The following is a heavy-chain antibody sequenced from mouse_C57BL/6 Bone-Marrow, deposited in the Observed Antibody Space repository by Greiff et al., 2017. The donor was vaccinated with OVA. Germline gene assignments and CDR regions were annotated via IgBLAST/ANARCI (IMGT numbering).Heavy chain of an antibody. V-gene: IGHV1-55*01. CDR2: IYPGSGST. J-gene: IGHJ2*01. Sequence: QVQLQQPGAELVKPGASVKMSCKASGYTFTSYWITWVKQRPGQGLEWIGDIYPGSGSTNYNEKFKSKATLTVATSSSTAYMQLSSLTSEDYAVYYYAREGAYYFDYWGQGTTLTVSS. CDR3: AREGAYYFDY. CDR1: GYTFTSYW.